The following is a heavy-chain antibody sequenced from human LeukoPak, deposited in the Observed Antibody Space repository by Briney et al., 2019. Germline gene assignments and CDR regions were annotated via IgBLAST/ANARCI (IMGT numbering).Heavy chain of an antibody. CDR3: ARMNYVSSGWGAPFDY. Sequence: GRSLRLSCAASGFTFSTYGMHWVRQAPGKGVEGVTVISYDGSNKYYADSVKGRFTISRDNSKNTLYLQMNSLRAEDTAVYYCARMNYVSSGWGAPFDYWGQGTLVTVPS. V-gene: IGHV3-30*03. CDR1: GFTFSTYG. D-gene: IGHD1-7*01. J-gene: IGHJ4*02. CDR2: ISYDGSNK.